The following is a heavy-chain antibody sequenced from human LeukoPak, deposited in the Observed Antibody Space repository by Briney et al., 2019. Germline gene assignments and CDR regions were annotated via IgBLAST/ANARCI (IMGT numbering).Heavy chain of an antibody. CDR1: GGSFSGYY. D-gene: IGHD4-11*01. CDR2: INHSGST. Sequence: PSETLSLTCAVYGGSFSGYYWSWIRQPPGKGLEWIGEINHSGSTNYNPSLKSRVTISVDTSKNQFSLKLSSVTAADTAVYYCASGRVSNYGYWGQGTLVTVSS. V-gene: IGHV4-34*01. CDR3: ASGRVSNYGY. J-gene: IGHJ4*02.